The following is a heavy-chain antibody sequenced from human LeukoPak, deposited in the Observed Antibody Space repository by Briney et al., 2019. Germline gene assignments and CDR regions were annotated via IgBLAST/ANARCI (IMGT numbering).Heavy chain of an antibody. J-gene: IGHJ6*04. V-gene: IGHV3-48*04. Sequence: GGSLRLSCAASGFTFSSYSMNWVRQAPGKGLEWVSYISSSSSTIYYADSVKGRFTISRDNAKNSLYLQMNSLRAEDTAVYYCVRGSGPTVAYYRMDVWGTGTTVSVSS. CDR1: GFTFSSYS. CDR2: ISSSSSTI. D-gene: IGHD4-11*01. CDR3: VRGSGPTVAYYRMDV.